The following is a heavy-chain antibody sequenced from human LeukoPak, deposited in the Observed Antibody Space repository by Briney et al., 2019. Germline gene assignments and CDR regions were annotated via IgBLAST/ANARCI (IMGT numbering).Heavy chain of an antibody. J-gene: IGHJ3*02. CDR2: IIPIFGTA. Sequence: ASVKVSCKASGGTFSSYAISWVRQAPGQGLEWMGGIIPIFGTANYAQKFQGRVTITADKSTSTAYMELSSLRSEDTAVYYCARAVAGLSGVDAFDIWGQGTMVTVSS. V-gene: IGHV1-69*06. CDR3: ARAVAGLSGVDAFDI. CDR1: GGTFSSYA. D-gene: IGHD6-19*01.